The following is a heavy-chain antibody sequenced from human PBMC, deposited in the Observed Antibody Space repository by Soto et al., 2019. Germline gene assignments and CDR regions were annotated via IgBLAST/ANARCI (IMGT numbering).Heavy chain of an antibody. CDR2: IYYSGST. CDR1: GGSISSYY. CDR3: ARGFAIGWYTYFFDL. J-gene: IGHJ4*02. D-gene: IGHD6-19*01. V-gene: IGHV4-59*08. Sequence: SETLSLTCTVSGGSISSYYWSWIRQPPGKGLEWIGYIYYSGSTHYNPSLKSRVIMSVDTSKNQFSLKLNSVTAADTAVYYCARGFAIGWYTYFFDLWGQGPLVTVSS.